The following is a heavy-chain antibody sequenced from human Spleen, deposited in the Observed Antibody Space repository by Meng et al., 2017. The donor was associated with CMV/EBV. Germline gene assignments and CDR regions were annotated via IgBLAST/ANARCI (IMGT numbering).Heavy chain of an antibody. CDR1: GFTFSSYS. CDR3: VKSYSRFCSGGSCYSGFDF. V-gene: IGHV3-21*04. J-gene: IGHJ4*02. CDR2: ISSSSSYI. Sequence: GESLKISCAASGFTFSSYSMNWVRQAPGKGLEWVSSISSSSSYIYYADSVKGRFTISRDNAKNSLFLQMNSLRVEDTALYHCVKSYSRFCSGGSCYSGFDFWGRGTLVTVSS. D-gene: IGHD2-15*01.